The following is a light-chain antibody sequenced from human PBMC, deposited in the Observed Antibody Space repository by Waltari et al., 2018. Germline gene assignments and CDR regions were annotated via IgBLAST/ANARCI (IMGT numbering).Light chain of an antibody. CDR3: SSYTTSSTVV. CDR1: SSDVGGYNY. V-gene: IGLV2-14*01. Sequence: QSALTQPASVSGSPGQSITISCTGTSSDVGGYNYVSWYQQHPGKAPKPMIYEVNNRPSGLSNRCPGSKSGNTASLTISGLQAEDEADYYCSSYTTSSTVVFGGGTKLTVL. J-gene: IGLJ3*02. CDR2: EVN.